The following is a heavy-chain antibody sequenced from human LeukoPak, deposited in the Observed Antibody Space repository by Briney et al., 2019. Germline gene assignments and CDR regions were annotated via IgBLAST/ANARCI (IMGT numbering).Heavy chain of an antibody. Sequence: GGSLRLSCAASVFTFSDYYMSGIRQAPGKGLEWVSYISSGSSHTDYADSVKGRFTISRDNAKKSLYLQMNSLRVEDTAVYYCVKEGTSGSVDWGQGTLVNVSS. CDR3: VKEGTSGSVD. D-gene: IGHD3-22*01. CDR1: VFTFSDYY. J-gene: IGHJ4*02. V-gene: IGHV3-11*05. CDR2: ISSGSSHT.